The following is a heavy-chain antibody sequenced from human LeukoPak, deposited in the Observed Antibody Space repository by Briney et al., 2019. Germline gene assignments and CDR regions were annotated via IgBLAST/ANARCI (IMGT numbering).Heavy chain of an antibody. D-gene: IGHD1-26*01. CDR3: ARDRHSGSYYRWFDP. V-gene: IGHV4-31*03. CDR1: GGSISSGGYY. Sequence: SQTLSLTCTVSGGSISSGGYYWSWIRQHPGKGLEWIGYIYYSRSTYYNPSLKSRVTISVDTSKNQFSLKLSSVTAADTAVYYCARDRHSGSYYRWFDPWGQGTLVTVSS. CDR2: IYYSRST. J-gene: IGHJ5*02.